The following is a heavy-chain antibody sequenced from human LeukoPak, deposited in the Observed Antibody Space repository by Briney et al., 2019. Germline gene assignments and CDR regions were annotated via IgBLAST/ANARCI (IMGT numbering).Heavy chain of an antibody. J-gene: IGHJ5*02. V-gene: IGHV3-7*01. D-gene: IGHD1-26*01. CDR2: IKQDGSEK. Sequence: GGSLRLSCAASGFTLSSYWMSWVRQAPGKGLEWVANIKQDGSEKYYVDSVKGRFTISRDNAKNSLYLQMNSLRPDDTAVYYCGGEGGVGASRGGAWFEPWGQGTVVTVSS. CDR3: GGEGGVGASRGGAWFEP. CDR1: GFTLSSYW.